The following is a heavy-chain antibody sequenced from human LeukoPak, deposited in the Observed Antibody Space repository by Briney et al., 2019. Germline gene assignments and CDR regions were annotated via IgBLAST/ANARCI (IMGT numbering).Heavy chain of an antibody. CDR1: GGSISSGDYY. D-gene: IGHD2-2*02. V-gene: IGHV4-30-4*08. J-gene: IGHJ6*03. CDR3: ARYSVVVVPAAITSNYYYYCYMDV. CDR2: IYYSGST. Sequence: PSQTLSLTCTVSGGSISSGDYYWSWIRQPPGKGLEWIGYIYYSGSTYYNPSLKSRVTISVDTSKNQFSLKLSSVTAADTAVYYCARYSVVVVPAAITSNYYYYCYMDVWGKGTTVTVSS.